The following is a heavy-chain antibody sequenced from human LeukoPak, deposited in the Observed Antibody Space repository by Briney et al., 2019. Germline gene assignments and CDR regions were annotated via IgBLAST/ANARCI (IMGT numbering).Heavy chain of an antibody. D-gene: IGHD6-13*01. CDR1: GFTFSNYN. CDR3: ARDFSSSSWLGGRFDP. Sequence: GGSLRLSCAASGFTFSNYNMNWVRQAPGKGLEWVSCISSGSSYTYYADSVKGRFTISRDNAKNLLYLQMNSLRAEDTAVYYCARDFSSSSWLGGRFDPWGQGTLVTVSS. J-gene: IGHJ5*02. V-gene: IGHV3-21*01. CDR2: ISSGSSYT.